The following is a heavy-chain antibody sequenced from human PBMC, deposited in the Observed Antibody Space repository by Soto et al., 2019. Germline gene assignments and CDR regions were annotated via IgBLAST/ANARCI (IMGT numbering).Heavy chain of an antibody. D-gene: IGHD6-19*01. CDR3: ARHDQWNWYFDL. V-gene: IGHV4-39*01. J-gene: IGHJ2*01. CDR1: GGSISSTTYY. Sequence: QLQLQESGPGLVKPSETLSLTCNVSGGSISSTTYYWGWIRQPPGMGLEWIGSIYYSGSTYYNPSLKSRVTMSADTSKHQVSLKLSSVTAADTAVYYCARHDQWNWYFDLWGRGTLVTVSS. CDR2: IYYSGST.